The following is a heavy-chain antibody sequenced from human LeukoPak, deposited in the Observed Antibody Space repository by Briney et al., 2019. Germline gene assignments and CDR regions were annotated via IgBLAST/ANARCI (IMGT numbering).Heavy chain of an antibody. J-gene: IGHJ4*02. Sequence: ASVKVSCKASGYTFTSYDINWVRQATGQGLEWMGWMNPNSGNTDYAPKFQGRVTMTRNTSITTAYMELSSLRSEDTAVHYCARAQRYCAGTSCYAPVAYWGQGTLVTVSS. D-gene: IGHD2-2*01. CDR2: MNPNSGNT. CDR1: GYTFTSYD. V-gene: IGHV1-8*01. CDR3: ARAQRYCAGTSCYAPVAY.